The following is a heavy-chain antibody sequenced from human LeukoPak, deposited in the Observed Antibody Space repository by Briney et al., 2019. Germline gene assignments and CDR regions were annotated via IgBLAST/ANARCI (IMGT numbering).Heavy chain of an antibody. D-gene: IGHD3-3*01. V-gene: IGHV1-2*02. CDR3: ASGSNLRFLEWSPFDY. J-gene: IGHJ4*02. CDR2: INPNSGGT. Sequence: ASVKVSCKASGYTFTGYYMHWVRQAPGQGLEWMGWINPNSGGTNYAQKFQGRVTMTRDTSTSTAYMELRRLRSDDTAVYYCASGSNLRFLEWSPFDYWGQGTLVTVSS. CDR1: GYTFTGYY.